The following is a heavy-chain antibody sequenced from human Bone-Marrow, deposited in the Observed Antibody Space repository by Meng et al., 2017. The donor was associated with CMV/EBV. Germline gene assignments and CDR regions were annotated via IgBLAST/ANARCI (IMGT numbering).Heavy chain of an antibody. Sequence: GESLKISCAASGITFSRYEMNWVRQAPGKGLEWVSFISSSDNSIYYADSVQGRFTIARDDSKNTLYLQMNSLRAEDTAVYYCATGDLVVMIAIPLDYWGQGTLVTVSS. J-gene: IGHJ4*02. CDR2: ISSSDNSI. CDR1: GITFSRYE. CDR3: ATGDLVVMIAIPLDY. V-gene: IGHV3-48*03. D-gene: IGHD2-21*01.